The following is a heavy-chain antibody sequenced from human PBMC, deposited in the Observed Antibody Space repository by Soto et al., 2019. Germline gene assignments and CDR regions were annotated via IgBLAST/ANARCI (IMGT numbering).Heavy chain of an antibody. V-gene: IGHV3-23*01. Sequence: GSLRLSCVVSGLTFSRYVMSWVRQAPGKGLEWVSIISGSGDRTFYADSVKGRFTISRDNSNNTLDLQMTGLKHEDTGVYYCVKGRAKRCSGTSCGLWMDVWGQGTTVTVSS. CDR3: VKGRAKRCSGTSCGLWMDV. J-gene: IGHJ6*02. CDR2: ISGSGDRT. D-gene: IGHD6-19*01. CDR1: GLTFSRYV.